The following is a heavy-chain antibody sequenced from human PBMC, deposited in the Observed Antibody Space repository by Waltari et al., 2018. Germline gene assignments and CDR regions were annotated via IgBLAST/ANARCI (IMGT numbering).Heavy chain of an antibody. D-gene: IGHD3-10*01. CDR2: INHSGST. CDR3: ARTRGGMVQVYFDY. V-gene: IGHV4-34*01. Sequence: QVQLQQWGAGLLKPSETLSLTCAVYGGSFSGYYWSWIRQPPGKGLEWIGEINHSGSTNYNPSLKSRVTISVDTSKNQFSLKLSSVTAADTAVYYCARTRGGMVQVYFDYWGQGTLVTVSS. J-gene: IGHJ4*02. CDR1: GGSFSGYY.